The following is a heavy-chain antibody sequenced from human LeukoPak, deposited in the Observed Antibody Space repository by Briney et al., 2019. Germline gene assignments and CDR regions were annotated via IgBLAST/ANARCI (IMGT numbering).Heavy chain of an antibody. J-gene: IGHJ3*02. V-gene: IGHV3-21*01. D-gene: IGHD6-13*01. Sequence: GGSLRLSRAASGFTFSSYSMNWVRQAPGKGLEWVSSISSSSSYIYYADSVKGRFTISRDNAKNSLYLQMNSLRAEDTAVYYCARDGSSYAFDIWGQGTMVTVSS. CDR3: ARDGSSYAFDI. CDR1: GFTFSSYS. CDR2: ISSSSSYI.